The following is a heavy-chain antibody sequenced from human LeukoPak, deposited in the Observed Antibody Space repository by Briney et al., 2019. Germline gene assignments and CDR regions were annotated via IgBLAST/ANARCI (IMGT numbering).Heavy chain of an antibody. CDR3: AGDQSSSWSYYYYMDV. CDR2: INTNTGNP. D-gene: IGHD6-13*01. Sequence: ASVKVSCKASGYTFTSYAMNWVRQAPGQGLEWMGWINTNTGNPTYAQGFTGRFVFSLDTSVSTAYLQISSLKAEDTAVYYCAGDQSSSWSYYYYMDVWGKGTTVTVSS. J-gene: IGHJ6*03. V-gene: IGHV7-4-1*02. CDR1: GYTFTSYA.